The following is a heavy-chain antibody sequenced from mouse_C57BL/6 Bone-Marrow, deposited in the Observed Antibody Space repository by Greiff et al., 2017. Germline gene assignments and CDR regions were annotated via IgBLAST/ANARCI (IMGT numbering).Heavy chain of an antibody. CDR3: ARGDGSSFWYFDV. D-gene: IGHD1-1*01. V-gene: IGHV1-64*01. Sequence: QVQLQQPGAELVKPGASVKLSCKASGYTFTSYWMHWVKQRPGQGLEWIGMIHPNSGSTNYNEKFKSKATLTVDKSSSTAYMQLSSLTSEDSAVDYCARGDGSSFWYFDVWGTGTTVTVSS. CDR1: GYTFTSYW. CDR2: IHPNSGST. J-gene: IGHJ1*03.